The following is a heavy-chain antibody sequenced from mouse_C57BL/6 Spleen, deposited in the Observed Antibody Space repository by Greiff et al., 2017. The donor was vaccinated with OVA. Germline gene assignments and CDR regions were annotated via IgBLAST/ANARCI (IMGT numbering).Heavy chain of an antibody. J-gene: IGHJ4*01. CDR2: IRSKSNNYAT. CDR1: GFSFNTYA. V-gene: IGHV10-1*01. Sequence: EVKLVESGGGLVQPKGSLKLSCAASGFSFNTYAMNWVRQAPGKGLEWVARIRSKSNNYATYYADSVKDRFTISRDDSESMLYLQMNNLKTEDTAMYYCVRDLLWFYAMDYWGQGTSVTVSS. D-gene: IGHD2-2*01. CDR3: VRDLLWFYAMDY.